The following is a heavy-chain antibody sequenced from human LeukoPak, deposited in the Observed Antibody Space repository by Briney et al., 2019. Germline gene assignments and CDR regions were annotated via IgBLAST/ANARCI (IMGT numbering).Heavy chain of an antibody. CDR3: ARLKTTVTTWDAFDI. D-gene: IGHD4-17*01. J-gene: IGHJ3*02. V-gene: IGHV3-30*03. Sequence: GGSLRLSCAASGFTFSSYGMHWVRQAPGKGLEWVAVISYDGSNKYYADSVKGRFTISRDNSKNTLYLQMNSLRAEDTAVYYCARLKTTVTTWDAFDIWGQGTMVTVSS. CDR2: ISYDGSNK. CDR1: GFTFSSYG.